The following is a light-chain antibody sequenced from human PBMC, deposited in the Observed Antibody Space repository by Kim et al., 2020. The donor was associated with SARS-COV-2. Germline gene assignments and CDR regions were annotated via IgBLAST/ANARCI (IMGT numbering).Light chain of an antibody. CDR1: QSVSNT. CDR3: HQYNNWPNS. CDR2: GAS. J-gene: IGKJ2*03. V-gene: IGKV3-15*01. Sequence: YVSPVESATPYFRDSQSVSNTLAWCQQKPGQAPKLLIYGASSKATSITTRFSSSGSEIKFTLIISSLQTEDFAVYYCHQYNNWPNSLGLGTKLE.